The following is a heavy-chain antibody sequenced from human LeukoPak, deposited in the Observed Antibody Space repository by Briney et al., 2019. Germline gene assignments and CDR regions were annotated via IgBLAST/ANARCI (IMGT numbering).Heavy chain of an antibody. D-gene: IGHD3-22*01. Sequence: ASLSASSKPSGYTFTDYSIHWGPQAPGQGLEWMGWINPNSGGTNYIQTFQGRVTITRDTSIKTAYMELSRLRSDDTAVFYCARNTYYFDNSAVTFDSWGQGTLVT. CDR3: ARNTYYFDNSAVTFDS. CDR2: INPNSGGT. V-gene: IGHV1-2*02. J-gene: IGHJ4*02. CDR1: GYTFTDYS.